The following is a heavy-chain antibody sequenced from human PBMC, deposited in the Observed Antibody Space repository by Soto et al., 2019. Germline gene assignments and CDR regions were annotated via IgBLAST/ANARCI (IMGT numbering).Heavy chain of an antibody. CDR3: AKSPNYYDSSGLLY. CDR2: ISGSGGST. D-gene: IGHD3-22*01. J-gene: IGHJ4*02. CDR1: GFTFSSYA. Sequence: PGGSLRLSCAASGFTFSSYAMSWVRQAPGKGLEWVSAISGSGGSTYYADSVKGRFTISRDNSKNTLYLQMNSLRAEDTAVYYCAKSPNYYDSSGLLYWGQGTLVTVSS. V-gene: IGHV3-23*01.